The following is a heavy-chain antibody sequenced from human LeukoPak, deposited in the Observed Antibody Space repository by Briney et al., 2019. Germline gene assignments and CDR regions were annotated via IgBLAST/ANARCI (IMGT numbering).Heavy chain of an antibody. D-gene: IGHD6-13*01. V-gene: IGHV3-33*06. CDR3: AKGRDEQPHFDY. CDR1: GFTFSSYG. J-gene: IGHJ4*02. Sequence: PGGSLRLSCAASGFTFSSYGMHWVRQAPGKGLEWVAVIWYDGSNKYYADSVKGRFTISRDNSKNTLYLQMNSLRAEDTAVYYCAKGRDEQPHFDYWGQGTLVTVSS. CDR2: IWYDGSNK.